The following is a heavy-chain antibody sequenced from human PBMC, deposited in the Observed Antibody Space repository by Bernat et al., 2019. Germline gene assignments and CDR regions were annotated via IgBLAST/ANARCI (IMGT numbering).Heavy chain of an antibody. CDR2: ISSSSSYI. D-gene: IGHD6-13*01. J-gene: IGHJ4*02. CDR1: GFTFSSYS. Sequence: EVQLVESGGGLVKPGGSLRLSCAASGFTFSSYSMNWVRQAPGKGLEWVSSISSSSSYIYYADSVKGRFTISRDNAKNSLYLQMNSLRAEDTAMYYCARDLHYSSSWSFAPGYYFDYWGQGTLVTVSS. V-gene: IGHV3-21*01. CDR3: ARDLHYSSSWSFAPGYYFDY.